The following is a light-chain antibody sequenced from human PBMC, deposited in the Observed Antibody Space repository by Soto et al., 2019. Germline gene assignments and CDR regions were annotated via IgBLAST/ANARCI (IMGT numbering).Light chain of an antibody. J-gene: IGKJ2*01. V-gene: IGKV1-39*01. CDR2: STS. Sequence: DIQMTQSPSSLSASVGDRVTITCRASQTINKNLNWYQQKPGQAPRLLTYSTSDFQSGVPSRFSGSGAGTDFTLTISDLQPEDFATYYCQQSFTTPYTFGQGTELEI. CDR1: QTINKN. CDR3: QQSFTTPYT.